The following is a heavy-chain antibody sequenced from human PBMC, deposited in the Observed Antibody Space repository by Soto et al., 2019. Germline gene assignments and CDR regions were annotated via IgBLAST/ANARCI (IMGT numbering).Heavy chain of an antibody. V-gene: IGHV5-10-1*01. Sequence: PGESLKISCKGSGYSFTSYWISWVRQMPGKGLEWMGRIDPSDSYTNYSPSFQGHVTISADKSIRTAYLQWSSLKASDTAMYYCARDHYYGSGSYYNPSPFYYYYGMDVWGQGTTVTVSS. CDR1: GYSFTSYW. CDR2: IDPSDSYT. CDR3: ARDHYYGSGSYYNPSPFYYYYGMDV. J-gene: IGHJ6*02. D-gene: IGHD3-10*01.